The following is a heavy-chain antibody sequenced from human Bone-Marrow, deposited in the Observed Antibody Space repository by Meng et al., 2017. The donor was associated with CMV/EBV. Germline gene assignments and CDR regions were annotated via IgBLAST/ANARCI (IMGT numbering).Heavy chain of an antibody. CDR3: ARGRHYTGSAHIDD. V-gene: IGHV3-48*03. D-gene: IGHD2-8*02. Sequence: GESLKISCEASGFILSSYEMNWVRQAPGRGLEWLSYIDSSSSLIYYADSVKGRLTISRDNAKNSLYLEMNSLRVEDTAVYYCARGRHYTGSAHIDDWGQGTRVTVSS. J-gene: IGHJ4*02. CDR2: IDSSSSLI. CDR1: GFILSSYE.